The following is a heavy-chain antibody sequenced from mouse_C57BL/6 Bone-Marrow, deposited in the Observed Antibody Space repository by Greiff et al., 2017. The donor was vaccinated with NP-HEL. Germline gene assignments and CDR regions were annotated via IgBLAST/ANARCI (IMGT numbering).Heavy chain of an antibody. CDR3: AREDGYYPWFAY. V-gene: IGHV1-72*01. CDR2: IDPNGGGT. D-gene: IGHD2-3*01. Sequence: VQLQQPGAELVKPGASVKLSCKASGFTFTSYWMHWVKQRPGRGLEWIGRIDPNGGGTKYNEKFKSKATLTVDKPASTAYMQLSSQASEDAAVYLCAREDGYYPWFAYWGQGTLVTVSA. CDR1: GFTFTSYW. J-gene: IGHJ3*01.